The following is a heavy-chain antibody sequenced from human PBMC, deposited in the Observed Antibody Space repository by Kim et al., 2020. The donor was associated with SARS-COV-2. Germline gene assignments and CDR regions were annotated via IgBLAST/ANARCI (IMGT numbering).Heavy chain of an antibody. CDR2: IYYSGST. CDR1: GGSISSYY. D-gene: IGHD6-13*01. Sequence: SETLSLTCTVSGGSISSYYWSWIRQPPGKGLEWIGYIYYSGSTNYNPSLKSRATISVDTSKNQFSLKLSSVTAADTAVYYCARRGGAAGTTTWFSDYYYGMDVWGQGTTVTVSS. J-gene: IGHJ6*02. CDR3: ARRGGAAGTTTWFSDYYYGMDV. V-gene: IGHV4-59*13.